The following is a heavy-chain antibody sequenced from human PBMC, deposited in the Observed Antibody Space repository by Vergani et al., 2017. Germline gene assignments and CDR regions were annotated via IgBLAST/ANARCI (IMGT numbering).Heavy chain of an antibody. V-gene: IGHV3-30*02. CDR1: GFPLSNYD. CDR3: AKHFRGWGIDY. CDR2: IQFDGSNQ. D-gene: IGHD3-16*01. J-gene: IGHJ4*02. Sequence: QVQLVESGGGVVQRGGSPRLSCATSGFPLSNYDMQWVRQGPGKGREFVAFIQFDGSNQYYADSVKGRFTLSRDFSKNTLYLQMNSLRTDDTATYYCAKHFRGWGIDYWGQGTQVIVSS.